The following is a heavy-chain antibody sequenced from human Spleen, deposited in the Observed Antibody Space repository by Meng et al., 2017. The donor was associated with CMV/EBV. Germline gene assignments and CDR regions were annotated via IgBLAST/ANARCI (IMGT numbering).Heavy chain of an antibody. V-gene: IGHV1-69*12. Sequence: QVQLVQSGAAVKTPXSSLMLXCSVSVXAXSGYASSWVRQAPGQGLEWMGGIIPIFGTANYAQKCQGRVTITADESTSTAYMELSSLRSEDTAVYYCARGVQRPEGLLGYCSGGSCLTEYFQHWGQGTLVTVSS. CDR1: VXAXSGYA. CDR2: IIPIFGTA. CDR3: ARGVQRPEGLLGYCSGGSCLTEYFQH. D-gene: IGHD2-15*01. J-gene: IGHJ1*01.